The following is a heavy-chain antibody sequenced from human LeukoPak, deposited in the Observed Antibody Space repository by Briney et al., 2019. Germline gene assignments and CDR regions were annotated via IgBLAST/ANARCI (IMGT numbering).Heavy chain of an antibody. V-gene: IGHV4-61*01. J-gene: IGHJ4*02. CDR2: SYCSGRT. D-gene: IGHD6-13*01. Sequence: SETLSLTCSISGGSISSGSDYWSWIPQPPGKGLERLGDSYCSGRTDYNAYLKSRVTISVDTSKNQFSLKLSSVTAADTAVYYCARGVYSSSWYTYYFDYWGQGTLVTVSS. CDR1: GGSISSGSDY. CDR3: ARGVYSSSWYTYYFDY.